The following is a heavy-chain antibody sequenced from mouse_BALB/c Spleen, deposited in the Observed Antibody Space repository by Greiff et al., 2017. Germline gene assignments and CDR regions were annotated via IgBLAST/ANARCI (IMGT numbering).Heavy chain of an antibody. CDR2: INPSNGRT. CDR3: ARDGNSYKVYLDY. D-gene: IGHD2-1*01. CDR1: GYTFTSYW. Sequence: VQLQQPGAELVKPGASVKLSCKASGYTFTSYWMHWVKQRPGQGLEWIGEINPSNGRTNYNEKFKSKATLTVDKSSSTAYMQLSSLTSEDSAVYYWARDGNSYKVYLDYWGQGTTVTVSS. V-gene: IGHV1S81*02. J-gene: IGHJ2*01.